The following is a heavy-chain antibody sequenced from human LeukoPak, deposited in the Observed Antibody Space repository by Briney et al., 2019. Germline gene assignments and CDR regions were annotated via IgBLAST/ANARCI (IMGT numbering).Heavy chain of an antibody. J-gene: IGHJ5*02. CDR2: IYTSGST. CDR1: GGSISSGSYY. D-gene: IGHD6-13*01. Sequence: SETLSLTCTVSGGSISSGSYYWSWIRQPAGKGLEWIGRIYTSGSTNYNPSLKSRVTISVDTSKNQFPLKLSSVTAADTAVYYCARERRTTAPYSSTNWFDPWGQGTLVTVSS. CDR3: ARERRTTAPYSSTNWFDP. V-gene: IGHV4-61*02.